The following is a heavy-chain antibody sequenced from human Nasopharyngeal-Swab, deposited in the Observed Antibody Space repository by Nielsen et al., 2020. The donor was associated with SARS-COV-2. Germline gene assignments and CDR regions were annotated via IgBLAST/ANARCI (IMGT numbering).Heavy chain of an antibody. J-gene: IGHJ4*02. CDR3: ARGHDGGTNLRDY. V-gene: IGHV4-34*01. CDR1: GGSFSGYY. D-gene: IGHD4-23*01. Sequence: GSLRLSCAVYGGSFSGYYWSWIRQPPGKGLEWIGEINHSGSTNYNPSLKSRVTISVDTSKNQFSLKLSSVTAADTAVYYCARGHDGGTNLRDYWGQGTLVTVPS. CDR2: INHSGST.